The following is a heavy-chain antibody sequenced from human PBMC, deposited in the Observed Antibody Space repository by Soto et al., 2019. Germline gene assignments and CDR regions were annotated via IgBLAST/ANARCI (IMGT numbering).Heavy chain of an antibody. V-gene: IGHV1-8*01. J-gene: IGHJ4*02. CDR2: MNTDSGDT. CDR1: GYPFRAFD. D-gene: IGHD2-15*01. Sequence: QVQLVQSGAEVKKPGSSVKVSCEASGYPFRAFDINWVRQAGGQGLEWMGWMNTDSGDTAFAQRFQDRITTTRSHSISTAYMELSSLTSDARAVYVCVRQPGGVATPGDDYWGQGTLVTVSS. CDR3: VRQPGGVATPGDDY.